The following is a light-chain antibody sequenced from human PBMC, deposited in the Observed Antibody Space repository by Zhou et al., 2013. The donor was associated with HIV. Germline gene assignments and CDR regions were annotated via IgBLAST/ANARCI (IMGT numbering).Light chain of an antibody. J-gene: IGKJ1*01. CDR1: HTIGRW. Sequence: DIQMTQSPLTLSSTVGDRVTITCRASHTIGRWLAWYQVKPGKAPKLLIYKASNLQTGVPSRFSGHGSATEFNLTIDGLQADDFATYYCQQYDNLWTFGQGT. V-gene: IGKV1-5*03. CDR3: QQYDNLWT. CDR2: KAS.